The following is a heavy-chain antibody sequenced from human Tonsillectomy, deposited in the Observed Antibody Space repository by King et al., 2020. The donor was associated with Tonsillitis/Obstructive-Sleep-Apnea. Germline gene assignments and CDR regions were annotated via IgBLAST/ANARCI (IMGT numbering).Heavy chain of an antibody. CDR2: MNPSTGNT. Sequence: QLVQSGAEVKKPGASVKISCQASGYPYSSFDINWVRQAPGQGLEWMGWMNPSTGNTGPAQKFQGRVTMTSASSVSTAYMELRSLISEDTAVYYCARRFYHSWNGHESFDLWGQGTHVTVSS. CDR1: GYPYSSFD. J-gene: IGHJ4*02. V-gene: IGHV1-8*01. D-gene: IGHD3-3*02. CDR3: ARRFYHSWNGHESFDL.